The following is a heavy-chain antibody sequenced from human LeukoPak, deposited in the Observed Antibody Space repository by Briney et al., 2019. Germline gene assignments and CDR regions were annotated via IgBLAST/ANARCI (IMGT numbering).Heavy chain of an antibody. Sequence: HPGGSLRLSCAPSGFTFSSYAMSWVRQAPGKGLEWVSAISDGGGSTNYADSVKGWFTISRDNSKNTLYLQMNSLRAEDTAVYYCANGIQWLPTAYWGQGTLVTVSS. CDR2: ISDGGGST. CDR3: ANGIQWLPTAY. D-gene: IGHD6-19*01. CDR1: GFTFSSYA. V-gene: IGHV3-23*01. J-gene: IGHJ4*02.